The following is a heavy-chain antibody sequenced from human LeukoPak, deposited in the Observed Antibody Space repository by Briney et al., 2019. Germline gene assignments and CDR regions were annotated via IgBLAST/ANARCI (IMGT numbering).Heavy chain of an antibody. J-gene: IGHJ6*02. D-gene: IGHD3-10*02. CDR2: MYLSGTT. Sequence: PSETLSLTCTVSGDSINSLDLWSWVRQPPGKGLEWIGEMYLSGTTHSNPSVKSRVTISVDTSKNQFSLKLSSVTAADTAVYYCARGPPAYYVPYGMDVWGQGTTVTVSS. CDR1: GDSINSLDL. V-gene: IGHV4-4*02. CDR3: ARGPPAYYVPYGMDV.